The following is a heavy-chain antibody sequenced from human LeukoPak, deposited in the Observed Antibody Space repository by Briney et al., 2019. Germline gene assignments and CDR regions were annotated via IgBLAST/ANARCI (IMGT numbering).Heavy chain of an antibody. V-gene: IGHV3-30*18. D-gene: IGHD2-2*01. CDR2: MSFDGSHK. CDR1: ELTFSRYA. J-gene: IGHJ6*02. Sequence: GRSLRLSCVASELTFSRYAMHWVRQVPGKGLEWVAVMSFDGSHKYYADSVKGRFTISRDNSKNSLYLQMNSLRAEDTAVYYCAKTKYCTSATCYGEMDVWGQGTTVTVSS. CDR3: AKTKYCTSATCYGEMDV.